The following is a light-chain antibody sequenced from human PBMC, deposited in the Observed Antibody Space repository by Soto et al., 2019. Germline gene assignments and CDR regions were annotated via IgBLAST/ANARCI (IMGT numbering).Light chain of an antibody. Sequence: QSALTQPRSVSGSPEQSVTISCTGTSSDVGGYNYVSWYQQHPGKAPKLMIYDVSKRPSGVPDRFSGSKSGNTASLTISGLQAEDEADYYCCSYAGSYVFGGGTKLTVL. J-gene: IGLJ2*01. CDR1: SSDVGGYNY. CDR2: DVS. CDR3: CSYAGSYV. V-gene: IGLV2-11*01.